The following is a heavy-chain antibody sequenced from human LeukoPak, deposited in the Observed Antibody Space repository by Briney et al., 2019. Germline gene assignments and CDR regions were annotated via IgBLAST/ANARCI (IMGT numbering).Heavy chain of an antibody. CDR2: ISSNGGST. V-gene: IGHV3-64*01. D-gene: IGHD3-22*01. Sequence: GGSLRLSCAASGFIFSSYAMHWVRQAPGKGLEYVSAISSNGGSTYYANSVKGRFTISRDNSKNTLYLQMGSLRAEDMAVYYCARAPTYYYDSSGYYYDYWGQGTLVTVSS. CDR1: GFIFSSYA. J-gene: IGHJ4*02. CDR3: ARAPTYYYDSSGYYYDY.